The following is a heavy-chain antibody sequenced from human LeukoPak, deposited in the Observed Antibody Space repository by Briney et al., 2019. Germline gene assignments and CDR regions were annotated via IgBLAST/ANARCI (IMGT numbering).Heavy chain of an antibody. CDR2: INPNSGGT. CDR1: GYTFTGYY. CDR3: ARDLGLYYRHFDY. J-gene: IGHJ4*02. D-gene: IGHD1-26*01. Sequence: GASVKVSCKASGYTFTGYYMHWVRQAPGQGLEWMGWINPNSGGTNYAQKFQGRVTMTRDTSISTAYMELSRLRSDDTAVYYCARDLGLYYRHFDYWGQGTLVTVSS. V-gene: IGHV1-2*02.